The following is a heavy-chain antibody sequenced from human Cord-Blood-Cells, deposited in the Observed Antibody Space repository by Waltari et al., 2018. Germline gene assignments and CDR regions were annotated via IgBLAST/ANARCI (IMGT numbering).Heavy chain of an antibody. D-gene: IGHD3-10*01. Sequence: QVQLQQWGAGLLKPSETLSLTCAVYGGSFSGYYWSWIRQPPGKGLEWIGEINHSGRTNDNPSRKGRVTISVDTSKNQFSLKLSSVTAADTAVYYCARGHYGSGSYAFDIWGQGTMVTVSS. CDR1: GGSFSGYY. V-gene: IGHV4-34*01. CDR2: INHSGRT. J-gene: IGHJ3*02. CDR3: ARGHYGSGSYAFDI.